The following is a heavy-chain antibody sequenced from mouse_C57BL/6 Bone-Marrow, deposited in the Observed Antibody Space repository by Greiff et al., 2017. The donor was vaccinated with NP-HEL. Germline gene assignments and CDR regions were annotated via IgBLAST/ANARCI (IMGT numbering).Heavy chain of an antibody. J-gene: IGHJ2*01. CDR2: INPNNGGT. CDR1: GYTFTDYY. CDR3: ARPSYDGLDYFDY. Sequence: VQLQQSGPELVKPGASVKISCKASGYTFTDYYMNWVKQSHGKSLEWIGDINPNNGGTSYNQKFKGKATLTVDKSSSTAYMELRSLTSEDSAVYYCARPSYDGLDYFDYWGQGTTLTVSS. D-gene: IGHD1-2*01. V-gene: IGHV1-26*01.